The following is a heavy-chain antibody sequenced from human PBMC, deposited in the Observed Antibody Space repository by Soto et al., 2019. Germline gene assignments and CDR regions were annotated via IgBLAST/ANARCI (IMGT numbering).Heavy chain of an antibody. CDR2: ISAYNGNT. D-gene: IGHD3-10*01. Sequence: GASVKVSCKASGYTFTSYGISWVRQAPGQGLEWMGWISAYNGNTNYAQKLQGRVTMTTDTPTSTAYMELRSLRSDDTAVYYCARESGSGSYRGENWFDPWGQGTLVTVSS. CDR3: ARESGSGSYRGENWFDP. CDR1: GYTFTSYG. J-gene: IGHJ5*02. V-gene: IGHV1-18*01.